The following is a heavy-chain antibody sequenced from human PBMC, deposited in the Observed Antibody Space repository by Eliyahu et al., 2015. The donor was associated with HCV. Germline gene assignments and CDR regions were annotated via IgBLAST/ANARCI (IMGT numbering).Heavy chain of an antibody. CDR1: GFIFSSYE. J-gene: IGHJ6*02. V-gene: IGHV3-48*03. CDR2: ISASGGTI. CDR3: ARHSDGGILWWGDYYAMDV. Sequence: EVQLVESGGGLVQPGGSLXXSCAASGFIFSSYELNWVRQAPGKGLEWVSXISASGGTIXYADSVRGRFTISRDNGKNSLYLQMSSLRPEDTAVYYCARHSDGGILWWGDYYAMDVWGQGTTVTVSS. D-gene: IGHD2-21*01.